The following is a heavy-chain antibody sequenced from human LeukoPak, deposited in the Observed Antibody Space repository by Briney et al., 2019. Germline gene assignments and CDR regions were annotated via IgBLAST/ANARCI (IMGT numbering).Heavy chain of an antibody. CDR3: ARGNPMGSSWYPFRRQNQPSASNYYYYMDV. Sequence: SETLSLTCAVSGGSISSGVYSWSWFRQPPGKGLEWIGYIYYSGNTYYNPSLKSRVTISVDTSKNHFSLKLSSVTAEDTAVYYCARGNPMGSSWYPFRRQNQPSASNYYYYMDVWGKGTTVTVSS. V-gene: IGHV4-30-4*07. J-gene: IGHJ6*03. D-gene: IGHD6-13*01. CDR1: GGSISSGVYS. CDR2: IYYSGNT.